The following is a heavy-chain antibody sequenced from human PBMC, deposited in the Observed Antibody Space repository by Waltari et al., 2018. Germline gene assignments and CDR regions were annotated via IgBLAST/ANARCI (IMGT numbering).Heavy chain of an antibody. V-gene: IGHV4-59*01. CDR1: GGSISSYY. CDR2: IYYRGST. J-gene: IGHJ5*02. D-gene: IGHD2-2*02. Sequence: QVQLQESGPGLVKPSETLSLTCTVSGGSISSYYWSWIRQPPGKGLEWIGYIYYRGSTNYNPSLKSRVTISIDTSKNQLSLKLSSVTAADTAVYYCARINIVVVPAAIVRWFDPWGQGTLVTVSS. CDR3: ARINIVVVPAAIVRWFDP.